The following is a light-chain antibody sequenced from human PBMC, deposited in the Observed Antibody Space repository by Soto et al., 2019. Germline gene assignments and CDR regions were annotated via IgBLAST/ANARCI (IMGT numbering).Light chain of an antibody. CDR2: GAS. V-gene: IGKV1-6*01. Sequence: AVQLTQSPSSLSASVGDRVTITGRASQGIRTDLGWYQQSPGKAPKVLIVGASSLQSGVPSRFSGSGSGTDFTLTISSLQPEDCATYDCLQDYNYPWTVGQGTKVDIK. J-gene: IGKJ1*01. CDR1: QGIRTD. CDR3: LQDYNYPWT.